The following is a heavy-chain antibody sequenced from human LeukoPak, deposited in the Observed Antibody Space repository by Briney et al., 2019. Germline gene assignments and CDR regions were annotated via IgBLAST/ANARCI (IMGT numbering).Heavy chain of an antibody. V-gene: IGHV3-30*04. Sequence: GGSLRLSCAPSGFTLSTYSVNWVRQAPGKGLEWVAVISYDGSNKYYTDSVKGGLTISRDNSKNTLYLQMNSVRAEDTAVYYCARDSGYYGSGSGAFDIWGQGTMVTVSS. CDR1: GFTLSTYS. J-gene: IGHJ3*02. CDR3: ARDSGYYGSGSGAFDI. D-gene: IGHD3-10*01. CDR2: ISYDGSNK.